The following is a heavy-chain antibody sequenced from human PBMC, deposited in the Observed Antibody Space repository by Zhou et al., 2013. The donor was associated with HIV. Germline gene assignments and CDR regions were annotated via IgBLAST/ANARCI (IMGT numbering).Heavy chain of an antibody. CDR1: GGTFSSYA. CDR2: IIPMFGRA. V-gene: IGHV1-69*05. J-gene: IGHJ6*03. D-gene: IGHD6-13*01. CDR3: ARSRYSSSWPYQNYYYYYMDV. Sequence: QVQLVQSGAEVKKPGSSVNVSCKASGGTFSSYAISWVRQAPGQGLEWMGGIIPMFGRANYEQKFQGRVTITTDESTSTAYMELSSLRSEDTAVYYCARSRYSSSWPYQNYYYYYMDVWGKGTTVTVSS.